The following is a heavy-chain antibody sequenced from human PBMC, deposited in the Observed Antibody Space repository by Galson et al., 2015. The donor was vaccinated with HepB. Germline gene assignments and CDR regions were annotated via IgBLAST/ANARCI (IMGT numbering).Heavy chain of an antibody. Sequence: SVKVSCKASGGTFSSYALSWVRQAPGHGFEWMGGIIPVFGRTDYAQKFQGRVTITADKSTSTTYIELGSLRSKDTAVYYCARSWLSAHPPHFYYGLDVWGQGTTVTVSS. V-gene: IGHV1-69*06. CDR3: ARSWLSAHPPHFYYGLDV. D-gene: IGHD5-24*01. J-gene: IGHJ6*02. CDR2: IIPVFGRT. CDR1: GGTFSSYA.